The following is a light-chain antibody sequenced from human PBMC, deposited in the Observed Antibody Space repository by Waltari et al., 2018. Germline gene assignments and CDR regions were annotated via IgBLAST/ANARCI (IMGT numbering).Light chain of an antibody. CDR1: ISNIGSNV. V-gene: IGLV1-44*01. CDR2: SNN. CDR3: VTWDDSLIDYV. J-gene: IGLJ1*01. Sequence: QSVLTQPPSASGTPGPRVTVPCPGSISNIGSNVVTCYQQVPGTAPKLLIYSNNFRPSGVPDRFSGSKSGTSASLAISGLQSEDEADYYCVTWDDSLIDYVFGTGTKVTV.